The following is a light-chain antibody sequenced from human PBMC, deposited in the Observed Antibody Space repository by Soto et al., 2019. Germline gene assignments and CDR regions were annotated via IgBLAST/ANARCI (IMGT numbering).Light chain of an antibody. CDR3: QQSYSTPYT. CDR1: QSISSY. CDR2: AAS. V-gene: IGKV1-39*01. Sequence: DIQMTQSPSSLSASVGDRVTIPCRASQSISSYLNWYQQKPGKAPKLLIYAASSLQSGVPSRFSVSGSGTDFTLTISSLQPEDFATYYCQQSYSTPYTFGQGTKLEIK. J-gene: IGKJ2*01.